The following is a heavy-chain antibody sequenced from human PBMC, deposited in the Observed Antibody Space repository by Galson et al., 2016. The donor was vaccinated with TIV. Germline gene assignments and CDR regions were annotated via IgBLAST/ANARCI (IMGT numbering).Heavy chain of an antibody. V-gene: IGHV1-69-2*01. CDR2: VDPDNGET. CDR3: TTGGGSSGSYYFDF. D-gene: IGHD5-12*01. Sequence: VKVSCKVSGYIFTERFIHWVRQAPGERPEWVGRVDPDNGETLYAEKFQGRVTMAADTSGDTAFMELINLRSEDTAFFYCTTGGGSSGSYYFDFWGLGTLVTVSS. J-gene: IGHJ4*02. CDR1: GYIFTERF.